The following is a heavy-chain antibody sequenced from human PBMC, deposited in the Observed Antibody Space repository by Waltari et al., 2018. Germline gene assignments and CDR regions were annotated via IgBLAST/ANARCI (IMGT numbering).Heavy chain of an antibody. CDR2: INHSGST. D-gene: IGHD3-10*01. Sequence: QVQLQQWGAGLLKPSETLSLTCAVYGGSFSGSYWSWIRQPPGKGLEWIGEINHSGSTNYNPSLKSRVTISVDTSKNQFSLKLSSVTAADTAVYYCARGLMVRGAIDPWGQGTLVTVSS. CDR3: ARGLMVRGAIDP. J-gene: IGHJ5*02. CDR1: GGSFSGSY. V-gene: IGHV4-34*01.